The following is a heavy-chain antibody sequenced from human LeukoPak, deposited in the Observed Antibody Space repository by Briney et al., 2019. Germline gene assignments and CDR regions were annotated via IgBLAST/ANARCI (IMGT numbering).Heavy chain of an antibody. D-gene: IGHD3-16*01. J-gene: IGHJ4*02. CDR3: ASAYTYVRLGDH. CDR1: GLSFSNYW. CDR2: TNLHGTTV. V-gene: IGHV3-74*01. Sequence: GGSLRLSCAISGLSFSNYWMHWVRQAPGKGLVWVARTNLHGTTVGYADSVKGRFTISRDNAKNTLFLQMNSLRAEDTAVYYCASAYTYVRLGDHWGQGTLVTVSS.